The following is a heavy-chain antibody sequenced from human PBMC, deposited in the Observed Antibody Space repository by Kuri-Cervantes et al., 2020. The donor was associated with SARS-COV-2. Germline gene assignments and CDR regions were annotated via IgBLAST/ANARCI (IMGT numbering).Heavy chain of an antibody. CDR1: GSTFSSYA. Sequence: GGSLRLACAASGSTFSSYAMSWVRQAPGKGLEWVSAISGSGGSTYYADSVKGRFTIGRDNSKNTLYLQMNSLRAEDTAVYSCAKALQRGYYYYYGMDVWGQGTTVTVSS. V-gene: IGHV3-23*01. D-gene: IGHD5-24*01. CDR2: ISGSGGST. J-gene: IGHJ6*02. CDR3: AKALQRGYYYYYGMDV.